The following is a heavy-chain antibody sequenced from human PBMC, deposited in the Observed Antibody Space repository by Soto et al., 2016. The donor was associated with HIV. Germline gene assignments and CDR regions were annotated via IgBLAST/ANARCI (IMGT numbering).Heavy chain of an antibody. CDR1: GYTFTGYY. D-gene: IGHD3-10*01. CDR3: ARPPTDYGSGYGMDV. CDR2: INPNSGGT. Sequence: QVKLVQSGSEVKKPGASVKVSCKASGYTFTGYYMHWVRQAPGQGLEWMGWINPNSGGTNYAQKFQGRVTMTRDTSITTVYMELSRLRSDDTAVYYCARPPTDYGSGYGMDVWGQGTTVTVSS. J-gene: IGHJ6*02. V-gene: IGHV1-2*02.